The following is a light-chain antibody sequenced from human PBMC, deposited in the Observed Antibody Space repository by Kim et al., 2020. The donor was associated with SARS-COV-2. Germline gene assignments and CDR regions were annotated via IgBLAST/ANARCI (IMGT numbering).Light chain of an antibody. CDR3: QTWGTGIVV. J-gene: IGLJ2*01. CDR1: SGHSNYA. CDR2: LNSDGSH. V-gene: IGLV4-69*02. Sequence: QLVLTQSPSASASLGASVKLTCTLSSGHSNYAIAWHQQQPEKGPRYLMRLNSDGSHSKGDGIPDRFSGSRSGAERYLTISSLQSEDEADYYCQTWGTGIVVFGGGTKVTVL.